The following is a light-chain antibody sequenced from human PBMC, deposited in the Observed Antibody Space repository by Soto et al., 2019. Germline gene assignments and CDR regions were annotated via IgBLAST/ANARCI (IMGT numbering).Light chain of an antibody. Sequence: DIQMTQSPSTRSDSVGDRVTITCRASQSISSWLAWYQQKPGKAPKLLIYDASSLESGVPSRFSGSGSGTEFTLTISSLQPDDFATYHCQQYNSYPWTFGQGTKAEIK. CDR2: DAS. CDR1: QSISSW. V-gene: IGKV1-5*01. J-gene: IGKJ1*01. CDR3: QQYNSYPWT.